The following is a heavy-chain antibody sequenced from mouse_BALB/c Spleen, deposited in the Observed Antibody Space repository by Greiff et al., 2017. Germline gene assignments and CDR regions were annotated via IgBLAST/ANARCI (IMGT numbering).Heavy chain of an antibody. Sequence: EVKLMESGGDLVKPGGSLKLSCAASGFTFSSYGMSWVRQTPDKRLEWVATISSGGSYTYNPDSVKGRFTISRDNAKNTLYLQMSSLKSEDTAMYYCASLLSPFAYWGQGTLVTVSA. J-gene: IGHJ3*01. V-gene: IGHV5-6*01. CDR2: ISSGGSYT. D-gene: IGHD2-10*01. CDR1: GFTFSSYG. CDR3: ASLLSPFAY.